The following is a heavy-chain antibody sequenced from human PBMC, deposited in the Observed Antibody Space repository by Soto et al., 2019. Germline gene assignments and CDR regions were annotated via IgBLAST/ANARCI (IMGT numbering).Heavy chain of an antibody. J-gene: IGHJ6*02. CDR1: GGTFSSYA. Sequence: ASVKVSCKASGGTFSSYAISWVRQAPGQGLEWMGGIIPIFGTANYAQKFQGRVTMTRDTSTSTVYMELSSLRSEDTAVYYCARDWNQPIYYYGMDVWGQGTTVTVSS. V-gene: IGHV1-69*05. CDR2: IIPIFGTA. D-gene: IGHD1-1*01. CDR3: ARDWNQPIYYYGMDV.